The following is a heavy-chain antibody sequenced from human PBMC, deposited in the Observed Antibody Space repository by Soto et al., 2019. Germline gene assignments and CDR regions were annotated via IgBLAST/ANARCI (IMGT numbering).Heavy chain of an antibody. V-gene: IGHV3-30-3*01. Sequence: ESGGGVVQPGRSLRLSCAASGFTFSSYAMHWVRQAPGKGLEWVAVISYDGSNKYYADSVKGRFTISRDNSKNTLYLQMNSLRAEDTAVYYCARGKDYYDSSWVHYYGMDVWGQGTTVTVSS. D-gene: IGHD3-22*01. CDR2: ISYDGSNK. J-gene: IGHJ6*02. CDR1: GFTFSSYA. CDR3: ARGKDYYDSSWVHYYGMDV.